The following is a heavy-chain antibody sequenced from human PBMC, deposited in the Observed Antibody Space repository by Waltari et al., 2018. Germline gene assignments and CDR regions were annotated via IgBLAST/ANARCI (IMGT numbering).Heavy chain of an antibody. CDR3: ARIRGGSSSSLGVDY. V-gene: IGHV1-69*04. CDR1: GGTFSSYA. D-gene: IGHD6-6*01. CDR2: IIPILGIA. Sequence: QVQLVQSGAEVKKPGSSVKVSCKASGGTFSSYAISWVRQAPGQGLEWMGGIIPILGIANYAQKFQGRVTITADESTRTAYMELSSLRSEDTAVYYCARIRGGSSSSLGVDYWGQGTLVTVSS. J-gene: IGHJ4*02.